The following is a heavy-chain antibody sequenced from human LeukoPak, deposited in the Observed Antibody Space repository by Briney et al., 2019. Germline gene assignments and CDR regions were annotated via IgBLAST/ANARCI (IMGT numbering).Heavy chain of an antibody. Sequence: SGGSLRLSCAASGFTFSSYSMNWVRQAPGKGLEWVSSISSSSSYIYYADSVKGRFTISRDNAKNSLYLQMNSLRAEDTAVYYCAVNTGNFDYWGQGTLVTVSS. CDR3: AVNTGNFDY. CDR1: GFTFSSYS. J-gene: IGHJ4*02. V-gene: IGHV3-21*01. CDR2: ISSSSSYI.